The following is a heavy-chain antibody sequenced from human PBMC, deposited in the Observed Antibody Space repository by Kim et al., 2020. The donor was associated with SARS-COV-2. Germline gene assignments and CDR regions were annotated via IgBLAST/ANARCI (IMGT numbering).Heavy chain of an antibody. J-gene: IGHJ4*02. CDR1: GFTFDDYA. CDR3: AKAPYVWGSYRLSYFDY. V-gene: IGHV3-9*01. Sequence: SLRLSCAASGFTFDDYAMHWVRQAPGKGLEWVSGISWNSGSIGYADSVKGRFTISRDNAKNSLYLQMNSLRAEDTALYYCAKAPYVWGSYRLSYFDYWGQGTLVTVSS. CDR2: ISWNSGSI. D-gene: IGHD3-16*02.